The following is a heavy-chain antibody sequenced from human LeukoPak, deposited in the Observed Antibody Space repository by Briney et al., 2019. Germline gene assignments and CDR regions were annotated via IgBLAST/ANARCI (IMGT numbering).Heavy chain of an antibody. CDR1: GYTFTSYG. CDR2: ISAYNGNT. Sequence: ASVKVSCKASGYTFTSYGISWVPQAPGQGLEWMGWISAYNGNTNYAQKLQGRVTMTTDTSTSTAYMELRSLRSDDTAVYYCARDFGDYGPRWYFDLWGRGTLVTVSS. J-gene: IGHJ2*01. V-gene: IGHV1-18*01. D-gene: IGHD2-21*01. CDR3: ARDFGDYGPRWYFDL.